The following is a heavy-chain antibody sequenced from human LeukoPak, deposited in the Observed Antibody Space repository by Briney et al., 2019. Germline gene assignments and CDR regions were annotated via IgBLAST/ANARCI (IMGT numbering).Heavy chain of an antibody. CDR3: AREHYFYHMDG. Sequence: GGSLRLSCAASGFTFSNYWMSWVRQAPGKGLEWVANVNQGGTEKYYVDSVKGRFTISRDNAENSLYLQMNSQSAEDTAVYYCAREHYFYHMDGWGEGTTVTVSS. CDR1: GFTFSNYW. J-gene: IGHJ6*03. V-gene: IGHV3-7*01. CDR2: VNQGGTEK.